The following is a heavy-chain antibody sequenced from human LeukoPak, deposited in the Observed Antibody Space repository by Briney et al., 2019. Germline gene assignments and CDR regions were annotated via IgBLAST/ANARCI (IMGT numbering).Heavy chain of an antibody. Sequence: GGSLRLSCVASGFTFSSYSMNWVRQAPGKGLEWVSYISSSNNRMSYADSVKGRFTISRDNAKNSLYLQMNSLRAEDTAVYYCARDYSGSGSSYDYWGQGTLVTVSS. CDR1: GFTFSSYS. D-gene: IGHD3-10*01. V-gene: IGHV3-48*04. CDR2: ISSSNNRM. J-gene: IGHJ4*02. CDR3: ARDYSGSGSSYDY.